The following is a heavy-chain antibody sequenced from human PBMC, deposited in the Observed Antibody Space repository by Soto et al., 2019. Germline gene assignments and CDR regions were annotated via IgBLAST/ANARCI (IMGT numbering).Heavy chain of an antibody. J-gene: IGHJ4*02. Sequence: QVQLVESGGGVVQPGRSLRLSCAASGFTFTSYGMQWVRQAPGKGLEWVAVIWHDGSNEYYADYVKGRFTISRDNSNNTLYLPLHSQRAEETAMYYCAGERGQIDYWGQGTLLTVSS. CDR3: AGERGQIDY. V-gene: IGHV3-33*01. CDR2: IWHDGSNE. CDR1: GFTFTSYG.